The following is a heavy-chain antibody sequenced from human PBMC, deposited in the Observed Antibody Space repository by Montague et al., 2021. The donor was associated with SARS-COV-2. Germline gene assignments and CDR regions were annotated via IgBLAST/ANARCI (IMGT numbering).Heavy chain of an antibody. Sequence: SLRLSCAASGFTFSSYAMSWVRQAPGKGLEWVSAISGSGGSTYYADSVEGRFTISRDNSKNTLYLQMNSLRAEDTAVYYCAKRYYSGGSCYSGFDPWGQEPWSPSPQ. CDR2: ISGSGGST. J-gene: IGHJ5*02. CDR3: AKRYYSGGSCYSGFDP. D-gene: IGHD2-15*01. V-gene: IGHV3-23*01. CDR1: GFTFSSYA.